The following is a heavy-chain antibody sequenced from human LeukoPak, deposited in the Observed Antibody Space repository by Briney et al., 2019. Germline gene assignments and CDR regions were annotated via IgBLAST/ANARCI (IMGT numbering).Heavy chain of an antibody. D-gene: IGHD2-15*01. Sequence: SETLSLTCTVSGGSISSYYWSWIRQPPGKGLEWIGYISYSGSTNYNPSLKSQVTISVDTSKNQFSLKLTSVTAADTAVYYCARDGFGGYWGQGTLVTVSS. CDR1: GGSISSYY. V-gene: IGHV4-59*01. J-gene: IGHJ4*02. CDR3: ARDGFGGY. CDR2: ISYSGST.